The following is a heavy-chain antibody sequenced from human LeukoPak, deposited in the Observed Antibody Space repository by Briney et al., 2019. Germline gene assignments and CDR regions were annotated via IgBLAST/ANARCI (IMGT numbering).Heavy chain of an antibody. D-gene: IGHD6-19*01. CDR2: IYSSGST. CDR1: GGSINTYY. Sequence: SETLSLTCKVSGGSINTYYWSWIRQPPGKGLEWIGYIYSSGSTNYNPSLMSRVTISVDTSKNQFSLKLRSVTAADTAVYYCVRGGGWDAWFDPWGQGTLVTVSS. V-gene: IGHV4-59*01. CDR3: VRGGGWDAWFDP. J-gene: IGHJ5*02.